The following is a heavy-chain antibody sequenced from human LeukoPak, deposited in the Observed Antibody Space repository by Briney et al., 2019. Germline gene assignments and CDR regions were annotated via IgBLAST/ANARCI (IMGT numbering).Heavy chain of an antibody. CDR1: GGTFSSYA. V-gene: IGHV1-69*04. CDR3: AKALPRYFDWLSYYFDY. CDR2: IIPILGIA. J-gene: IGHJ4*02. Sequence: ASVKVSCKASGGTFSSYAISWVRQAPGQGLEWMGRIIPILGIANYAQKFQGRVTITADKSTSTAYMELSSLRSEDTAVYYCAKALPRYFDWLSYYFDYWGQGTLATVSS. D-gene: IGHD3-9*01.